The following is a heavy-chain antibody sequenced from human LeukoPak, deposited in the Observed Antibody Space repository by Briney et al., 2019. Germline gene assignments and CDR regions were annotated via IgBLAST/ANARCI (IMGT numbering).Heavy chain of an antibody. CDR3: ARGQPYSSSSFYGMDI. D-gene: IGHD6-6*01. J-gene: IGHJ6*02. CDR1: GFTFSSYS. V-gene: IGHV3-21*01. Sequence: GGSLRLSCAASGFTFSSYSMNWVRQAPGKGLEWVSSISSSSSYIYYADSVKGRFTISRDNAKNSLYLQMNSLRAEDTAVYYCARGQPYSSSSFYGMDIWGQGTTVTVSS. CDR2: ISSSSSYI.